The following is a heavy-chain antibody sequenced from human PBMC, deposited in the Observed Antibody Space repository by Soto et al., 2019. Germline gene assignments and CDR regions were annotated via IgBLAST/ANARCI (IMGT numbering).Heavy chain of an antibody. CDR1: GGSISSSSYY. J-gene: IGHJ4*02. D-gene: IGHD2-2*01. CDR3: ARGRLVPAVNFDY. V-gene: IGHV4-39*07. CDR2: IYYSGST. Sequence: SETLSLTCTVSGGSISSSSYYWGWIRQPPGKGLERIGSIYYSGSTYYNPSLKSRVTISVDTSKNQFSLKVNSVTAADTAVYYCARGRLVPAVNFDYWGQGALVTVSS.